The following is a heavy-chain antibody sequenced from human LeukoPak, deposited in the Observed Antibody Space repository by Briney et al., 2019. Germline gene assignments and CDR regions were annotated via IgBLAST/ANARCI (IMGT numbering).Heavy chain of an antibody. CDR2: TKSKTDGGTA. CDR3: TTRGSSGGYYFDY. Sequence: TGGSLRLSCAASGFTFSNAWMSWVRQAPGEGLEWVGRTKSKTDGGTADYAAPVKGRFSISRDDSKNTLDLQMNSLKTEDTAVYYCTTRGSSGGYYFDYWGQGTLVTVSS. CDR1: GFTFSNAW. V-gene: IGHV3-15*01. D-gene: IGHD2-15*01. J-gene: IGHJ4*02.